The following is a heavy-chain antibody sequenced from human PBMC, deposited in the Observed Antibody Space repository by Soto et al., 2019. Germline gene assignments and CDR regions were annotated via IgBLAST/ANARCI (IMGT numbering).Heavy chain of an antibody. CDR1: GFTFSSYS. D-gene: IGHD5-12*01. CDR3: ARDSGYDHYYYYYGMHV. Sequence: EVQLVESGGGLVKPGGSLRLSCAASGFTFSSYSMNWVRQAPGKGLEWVSSISSSSSYIYYADSVKGRFTISRDNAKNSLYLQMNSLRADDTAVYYCARDSGYDHYYYYYGMHVWGQGTTVTVSS. J-gene: IGHJ6*02. CDR2: ISSSSSYI. V-gene: IGHV3-21*01.